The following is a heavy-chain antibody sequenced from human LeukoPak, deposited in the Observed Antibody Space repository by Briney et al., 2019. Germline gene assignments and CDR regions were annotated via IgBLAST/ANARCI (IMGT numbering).Heavy chain of an antibody. CDR3: ATRVGLTRYWYFDL. Sequence: GGSLRLSCAASGFTFSSYSMNWVRQAPGKGLEWVSSISASGGSTSYADSVKGRFTFSRDNSKNTLYLQMNSLRVEDTAVYYCATRVGLTRYWYFDLWGRGTLVTVSS. V-gene: IGHV3-23*01. J-gene: IGHJ2*01. CDR2: ISASGGST. CDR1: GFTFSSYS.